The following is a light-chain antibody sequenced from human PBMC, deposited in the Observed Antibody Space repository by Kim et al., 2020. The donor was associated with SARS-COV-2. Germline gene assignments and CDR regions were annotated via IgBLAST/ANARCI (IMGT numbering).Light chain of an antibody. J-gene: IGLJ2*01. V-gene: IGLV3-1*01. CDR3: QAWDSNMEV. CDR1: KLGDKY. CDR2: QDN. Sequence: SYELTQPPSVSVSPGQTASITCSGHKLGDKYACWYQQRPGQSPVLVIYQDNKRPSGIPERFSGSNSGNTATLTISGTQAMDEADYYCQAWDSNMEVFGGGTQLTVL.